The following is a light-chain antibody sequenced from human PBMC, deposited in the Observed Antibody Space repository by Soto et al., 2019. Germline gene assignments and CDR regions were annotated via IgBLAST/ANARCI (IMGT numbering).Light chain of an antibody. CDR1: QSVRNN. J-gene: IGKJ1*01. CDR2: GAS. V-gene: IGKV3-20*01. CDR3: QHYVTSLTT. Sequence: ELVMTQSPDTLSVSPGERATLLCRDSQSVRNNLAWYQQKPGQAPRLLIFGASIRVTGIPDRFIGSGSGTDFTLTISRLEPEDFAVYYCQHYVTSLTTFGQGTKVDIK.